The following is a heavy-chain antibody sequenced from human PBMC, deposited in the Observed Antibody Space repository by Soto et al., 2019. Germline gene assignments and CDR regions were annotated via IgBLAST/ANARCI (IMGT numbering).Heavy chain of an antibody. CDR3: ARDIPSGYCSGGSCRDDMDV. J-gene: IGHJ6*03. CDR1: GFSFSSYS. Sequence: GGSLRLSCAASGFSFSSYSMNWVRQAPGKGLEWISYISSSSTTIFYADSVTGRFTVSRDTAKNSLYLQMSSLRAEDTAVYYCARDIPSGYCSGGSCRDDMDVWGKGTTVTVSS. CDR2: ISSSSTTI. D-gene: IGHD2-15*01. V-gene: IGHV3-48*01.